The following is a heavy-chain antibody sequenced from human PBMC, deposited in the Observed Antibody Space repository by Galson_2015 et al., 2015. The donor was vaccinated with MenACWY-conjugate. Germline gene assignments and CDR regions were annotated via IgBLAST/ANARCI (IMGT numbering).Heavy chain of an antibody. CDR3: AKSIVVSKGAFDI. J-gene: IGHJ3*02. V-gene: IGHV3-21*01. CDR1: GLTFSAYS. Sequence: SLRLSCAASGLTFSAYSMNWVRQAPGKGLEWVSSISADSIYIVYADSVKGRFTISRDNAKNSLYLQMSSLRTEDTAVYYCAKSIVVSKGAFDIWGQGTKVTVSS. CDR2: ISADSIYI. D-gene: IGHD1-26*01.